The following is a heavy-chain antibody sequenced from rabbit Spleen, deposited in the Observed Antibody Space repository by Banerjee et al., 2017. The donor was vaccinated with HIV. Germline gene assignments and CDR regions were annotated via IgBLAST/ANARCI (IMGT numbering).Heavy chain of an antibody. CDR3: ARDTSSSFSSYGMDL. CDR2: IEGGGSAFT. J-gene: IGHJ6*01. V-gene: IGHV1S40*01. D-gene: IGHD1-1*01. Sequence: QSLEESGGDLVKPGASLTLTCTASGVSFSSDQYMCWVRQAPGKGLEWIACIEGGGSAFTYSATWAKGRFTISKTSSTTVTLQMTSLTVADTATYFCARDTSSSFSSYGMDLWGPGPLVTVS. CDR1: GVSFSSDQY.